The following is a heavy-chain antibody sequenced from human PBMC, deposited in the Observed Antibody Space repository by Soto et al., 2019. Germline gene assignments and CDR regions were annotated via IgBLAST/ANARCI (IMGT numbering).Heavy chain of an antibody. Sequence: SETLSLTRGVSGFYIQTSCFKGWIRQPPGKGLEWIGRISHSVRAISHPSFASRATISLDTTNTAFSLTLKSVTAADTAVYYWARGQSFRLVGIRLDSCGQATLVTGSS. D-gene: IGHD3-16*02. J-gene: IGHJ4*02. CDR1: GFYIQTSCF. V-gene: IGHV4-38-2*01. CDR2: ISHSVRA. CDR3: ARGQSFRLVGIRLDS.